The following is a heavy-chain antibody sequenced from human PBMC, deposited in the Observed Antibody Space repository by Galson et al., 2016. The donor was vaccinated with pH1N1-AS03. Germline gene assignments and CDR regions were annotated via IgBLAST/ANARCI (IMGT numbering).Heavy chain of an antibody. CDR3: ARDWGFSWTSRPTFDF. D-gene: IGHD6-13*01. CDR2: ISSRGSTK. Sequence: SLRLSCAASGFTFRNSAMSWVRQAPGKGLELISYISSRGSTKYYADSVKGRFAISRDDTKKSVYLQMDRLRVEDTAVYYCARDWGFSWTSRPTFDFWGQGTMVAVSA. CDR1: GFTFRNSA. J-gene: IGHJ3*01. V-gene: IGHV3-11*01.